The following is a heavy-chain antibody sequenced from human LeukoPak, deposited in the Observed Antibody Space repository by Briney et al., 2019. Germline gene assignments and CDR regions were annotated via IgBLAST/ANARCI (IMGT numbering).Heavy chain of an antibody. CDR2: ISSSSSYI. V-gene: IGHV3-21*01. CDR3: ASKTLGPTTVNDY. D-gene: IGHD4-11*01. Sequence: GGSLRLSCAASGFTFSTYNMNWVRQAPGKGLEWVSSISSSSSYIYYADSVKGRFTISRDNAKNSLYLQMNSLRAEDTAVYYCASKTLGPTTVNDYWGQGTLVTVSS. J-gene: IGHJ4*02. CDR1: GFTFSTYN.